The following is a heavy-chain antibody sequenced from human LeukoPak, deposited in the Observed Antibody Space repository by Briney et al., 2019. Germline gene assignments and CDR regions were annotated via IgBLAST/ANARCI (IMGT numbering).Heavy chain of an antibody. CDR3: VKSGVYTSGWYGGYLDY. CDR2: ISSNGGST. V-gene: IGHV3-64D*08. D-gene: IGHD6-19*01. J-gene: IGHJ4*02. CDR1: GFTFSNYA. Sequence: GGSLRLSCSASGFTFSNYAMYWVRQAPGKGLEYISAISSNGGSTYYADSVKGRFTISRDNSKNTLYLQMSSLRSEDTAVYYCVKSGVYTSGWYGGYLDYWGQGTLVTVSS.